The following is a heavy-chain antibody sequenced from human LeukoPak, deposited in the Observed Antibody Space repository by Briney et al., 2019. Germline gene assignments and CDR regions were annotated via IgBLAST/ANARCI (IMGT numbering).Heavy chain of an antibody. CDR2: ISTSSIYI. D-gene: IGHD6-19*01. J-gene: IGHJ5*02. V-gene: IGHV3-21*01. Sequence: PGGSLRLSCAASGFTFSSYGMNWVRQAPGKGLEWVSSISTSSIYIYYADSVKGRFTISRDNAKNSLYLQMNSLRAEDTAVYYCARDSETVTSTSSWFDPWGQGTLVTVSS. CDR1: GFTFSSYG. CDR3: ARDSETVTSTSSWFDP.